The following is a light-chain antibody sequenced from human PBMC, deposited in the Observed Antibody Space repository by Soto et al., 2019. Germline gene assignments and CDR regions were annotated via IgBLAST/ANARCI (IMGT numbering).Light chain of an antibody. CDR2: GAS. J-gene: IGKJ5*01. Sequence: EVLMRQSHDTQYVSPGTVANLSCSASQSVRTKLAWYQQKAGQAPRLLIYGASTRATGIPDRFSGSGSGTEFTLTISSLQSEDFAVYYCQQYNSWPPITFGQGTRLEIK. CDR3: QQYNSWPPIT. V-gene: IGKV3-15*01. CDR1: QSVRTK.